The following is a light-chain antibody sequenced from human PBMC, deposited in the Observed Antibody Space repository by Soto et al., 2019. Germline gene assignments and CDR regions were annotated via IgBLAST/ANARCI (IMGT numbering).Light chain of an antibody. J-gene: IGLJ2*01. CDR3: QSYDSSAVV. Sequence: QSVLTQPPSVSGAPGQRVTISCTGSSSNIGAGYDVHWYQQLPGTAPKLLIYGNSNRPSGVPDRFSGSKSGPSDSLAIARLRAEDEADYSRQSYDSSAVVFGGGTKLTVL. V-gene: IGLV1-40*01. CDR1: SSNIGAGYD. CDR2: GNS.